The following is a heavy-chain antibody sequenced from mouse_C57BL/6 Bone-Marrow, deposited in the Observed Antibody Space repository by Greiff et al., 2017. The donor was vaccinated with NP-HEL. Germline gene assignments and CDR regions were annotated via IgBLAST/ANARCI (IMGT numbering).Heavy chain of an antibody. V-gene: IGHV1-64*01. Sequence: VQLPPPGASLVPPGASVTLSCPASVYPFSRSWLHWVPPLPCPGLEWIGMIHPNSGSTNYNETFKSKATLTVDKSSSTAYMQLSSLTSEDSAVYYCARRGYYVAWFAYWGQGTLVTVSA. J-gene: IGHJ3*01. CDR1: VYPFSRSW. CDR3: ARRGYYVAWFAY. D-gene: IGHD2-3*01. CDR2: IHPNSGST.